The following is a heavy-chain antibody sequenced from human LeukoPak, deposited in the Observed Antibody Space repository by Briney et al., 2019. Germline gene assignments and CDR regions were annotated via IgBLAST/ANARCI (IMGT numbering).Heavy chain of an antibody. D-gene: IGHD3-10*01. CDR1: GGSISSYY. CDR2: IYYSGST. CDR3: ARGGYYGSGNDFRFDP. J-gene: IGHJ5*02. V-gene: IGHV4-59*01. Sequence: SETLSLTCAVSGGSISSYYWSWIRQPPGKGLEWIGYIYYSGSTNYNPSFKSRVTISVDTSKNQFSLKLTSVTAADTAVYFCARGGYYGSGNDFRFDPWGQGTLVTVSS.